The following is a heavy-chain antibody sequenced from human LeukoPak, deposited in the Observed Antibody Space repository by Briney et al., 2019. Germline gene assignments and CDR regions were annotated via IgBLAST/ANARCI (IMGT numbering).Heavy chain of an antibody. CDR2: IYPGDSDT. CDR3: ARPLVPSYSSPPGFSDY. J-gene: IGHJ4*02. D-gene: IGHD6-13*01. Sequence: GESLKISCKGSGYSFTSYWIGWVRQMPGKGLEWMGIIYPGDSDTRYSPSFQGQVTISADKSISTAYLQWSSLKASDTAMYYCARPLVPSYSSPPGFSDYWGQGTLVTVSS. CDR1: GYSFTSYW. V-gene: IGHV5-51*01.